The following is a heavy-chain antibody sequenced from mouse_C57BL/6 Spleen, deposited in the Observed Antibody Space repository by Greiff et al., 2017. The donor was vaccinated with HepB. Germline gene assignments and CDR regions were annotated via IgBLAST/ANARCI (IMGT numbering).Heavy chain of an antibody. Sequence: VQLQQSGAELARPGASVKMSCKASGYTFTSYTMHWVKQRPGQGLDWIGYINPSSGYTKYNQKFKDKATLTADKSSSTAYMQLSSLTSEDSAVYYCARSEYFDYWSQGTTLTVSS. V-gene: IGHV1-4*01. J-gene: IGHJ2*01. CDR2: INPSSGYT. CDR3: ARSEYFDY. CDR1: GYTFTSYT.